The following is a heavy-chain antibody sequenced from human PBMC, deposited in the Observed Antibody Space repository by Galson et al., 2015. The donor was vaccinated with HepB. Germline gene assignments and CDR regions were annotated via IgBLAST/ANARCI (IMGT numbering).Heavy chain of an antibody. CDR2: IYYSGST. D-gene: IGHD2-2*02. CDR1: GGSISSGGYY. Sequence: TLSLTCTVSGGSISSGGYYWSWIRQHPGKGLEWIGYIYYSGSTYYNPSLKSRVTISVDTSKNQFSLKLSSVTAADTAVYYCARLGYCSSTSCYRGVFYYYYGMYVWGQGTTVTVAS. V-gene: IGHV4-31*03. CDR3: ARLGYCSSTSCYRGVFYYYYGMYV. J-gene: IGHJ6*02.